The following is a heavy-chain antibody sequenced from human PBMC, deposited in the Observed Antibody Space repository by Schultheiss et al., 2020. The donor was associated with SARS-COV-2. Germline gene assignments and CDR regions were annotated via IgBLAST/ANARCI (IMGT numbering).Heavy chain of an antibody. Sequence: SETLSLTCAVYGGSFNVYYWSWIRQPPGKGLEWIGEINHSGSTNYNPSLKSRVTISVDKSKNQFSLKLSSVTAADTAVYYCARGNLYYGSGSYYNANWGQGTLVTVSS. CDR2: INHSGST. CDR1: GGSFNVYY. J-gene: IGHJ4*02. CDR3: ARGNLYYGSGSYYNAN. D-gene: IGHD3-10*01. V-gene: IGHV4-34*01.